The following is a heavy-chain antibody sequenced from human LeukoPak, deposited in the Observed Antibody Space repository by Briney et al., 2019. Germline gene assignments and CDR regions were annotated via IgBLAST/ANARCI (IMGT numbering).Heavy chain of an antibody. CDR3: ARRTPNYNILTGYKRNNWFDP. Sequence: PSETLSLTCSVYGGSFSDYYWTWIRQTPGKGLEWIGEINHSGSTNYNPSLKRRVSLSVDTSKKQFSLKLSPVTAADTAVYYCARRTPNYNILTGYKRNNWFDPWGQGTLVTVSS. D-gene: IGHD3-9*01. CDR2: INHSGST. V-gene: IGHV4-34*01. J-gene: IGHJ5*02. CDR1: GGSFSDYY.